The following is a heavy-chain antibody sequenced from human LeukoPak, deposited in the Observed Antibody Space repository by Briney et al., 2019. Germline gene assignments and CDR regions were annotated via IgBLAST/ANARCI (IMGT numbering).Heavy chain of an antibody. J-gene: IGHJ3*02. CDR1: GYSFTSYW. CDR2: IYPGDSDT. V-gene: IGHV5-51*01. Sequence: GESLKISCKGSGYSFTSYWIGWVRQMPGKGLEWMGIIYPGDSDTRYSPSFQGQVTISADKSISTAYLQWSSLKASDTAMYYCARSFIRGSGWYVAFDIWSQGTMVTVSS. D-gene: IGHD6-19*01. CDR3: ARSFIRGSGWYVAFDI.